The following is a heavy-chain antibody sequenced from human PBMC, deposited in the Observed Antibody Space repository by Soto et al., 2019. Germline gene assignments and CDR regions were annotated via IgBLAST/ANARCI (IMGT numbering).Heavy chain of an antibody. V-gene: IGHV1-46*01. CDR1: GYTFTSYY. CDR3: ASSYGSGSYSRVNAFDI. CDR2: INPSGGST. Sequence: ASVKVSCKASGYTFTSYYMHWVRQAPGQGLEWMGIINPSGGSTSYAQKFQGRVTMTRDTSTSTVYMELSSLRSEDTAVYYCASSYGSGSYSRVNAFDICGQGTMVTVSS. D-gene: IGHD3-10*01. J-gene: IGHJ3*02.